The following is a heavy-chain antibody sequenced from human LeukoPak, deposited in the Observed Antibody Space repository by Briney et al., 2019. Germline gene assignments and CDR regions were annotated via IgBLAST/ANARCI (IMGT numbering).Heavy chain of an antibody. J-gene: IGHJ4*02. Sequence: PGGSLRLSCAASGFTFSNAWMSWVRQAPGKGLEWVGRIKSKTDGGTTDYAAPVKGRFTISRDDSKNTLYLQMNSLKTEDTAVYYCTTGPTYYDFWSGYYKSFDYWGQGTLVTVSS. D-gene: IGHD3-3*01. CDR1: GFTFSNAW. CDR2: IKSKTDGGTT. CDR3: TTGPTYYDFWSGYYKSFDY. V-gene: IGHV3-15*01.